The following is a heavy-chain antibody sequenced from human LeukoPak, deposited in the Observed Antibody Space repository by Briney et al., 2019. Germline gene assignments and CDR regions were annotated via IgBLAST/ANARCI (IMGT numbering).Heavy chain of an antibody. V-gene: IGHV3-23*01. Sequence: GGSLRLSCAASGFTFSSYVMNWVRQAPGKGLEWVSGISGSGGGTYYADSVRGRFIISRDNSNNTLYLQINSLRAEDTAVYYCARHERDLIRGYYFVDWGQGTLAIVSS. CDR3: ARHERDLIRGYYFVD. J-gene: IGHJ4*02. D-gene: IGHD3-10*01. CDR1: GFTFSSYV. CDR2: ISGSGGGT.